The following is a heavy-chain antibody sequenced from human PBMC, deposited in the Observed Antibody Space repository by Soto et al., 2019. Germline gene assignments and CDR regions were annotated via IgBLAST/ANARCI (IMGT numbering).Heavy chain of an antibody. CDR2: ISGSGGST. J-gene: IGHJ4*02. Sequence: EVQLLESGGGLVQPGGSLRLSCAASGFTFSSYAMSWVGPGPGKGLEWVSAISGSGGSTYYEDSVKGRFTISRDNSKNTLYLQINTLRADATALYSSAKASIKNVYGDSLDYWGQGTLVTVSS. CDR3: AKASIKNVYGDSLDY. CDR1: GFTFSSYA. V-gene: IGHV3-23*01. D-gene: IGHD4-17*01.